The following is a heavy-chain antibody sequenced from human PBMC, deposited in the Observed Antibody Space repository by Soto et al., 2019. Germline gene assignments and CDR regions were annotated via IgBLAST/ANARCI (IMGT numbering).Heavy chain of an antibody. CDR3: ARAISSRPPRLYWFDP. V-gene: IGHV1-69*13. CDR1: GGSISSNE. J-gene: IGHJ5*02. CDR2: INPIFGTA. D-gene: IGHD3-9*01. Sequence: AVKVSCKASGGSISSNEISWVRKAPGQGLEWMGGINPIFGTATYARRFQGRVTITADESTNTAYVELTSLTSEDTATYYCARAISSRPPRLYWFDPWGQGTLVTVSS.